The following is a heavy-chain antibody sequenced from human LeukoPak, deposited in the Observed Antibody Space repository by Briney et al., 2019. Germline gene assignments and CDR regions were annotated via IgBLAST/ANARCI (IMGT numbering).Heavy chain of an antibody. Sequence: PSETLSLTCTVSGGSISSSSYYWGWIRQPPGKGLEWIGSIYYSGSTYYNPSLKSRVTISVDTSKNQFSLKLSSVTAADTAVYYCARMYSSGWYWRKGDDAFDIWGQGTMVTVSS. CDR3: ARMYSSGWYWRKGDDAFDI. CDR1: GGSISSSSYY. V-gene: IGHV4-39*01. CDR2: IYYSGST. D-gene: IGHD6-19*01. J-gene: IGHJ3*02.